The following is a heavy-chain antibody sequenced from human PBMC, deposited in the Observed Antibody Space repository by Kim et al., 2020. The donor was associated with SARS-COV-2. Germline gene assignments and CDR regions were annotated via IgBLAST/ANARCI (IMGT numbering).Heavy chain of an antibody. J-gene: IGHJ6*02. CDR3: AKEHFELWFGELGGMDV. CDR1: GFTFSSYG. Sequence: GGSLRLSCAASGFTFSSYGMHWVRQAPGKGLEWVAVIWYDGSNKYYADSVKGRFTISRDNSKNTLYLQMNSLRAEDTAVYYCAKEHFELWFGELGGMDVWGQGTTVTVSS. CDR2: IWYDGSNK. D-gene: IGHD3-10*01. V-gene: IGHV3-33*06.